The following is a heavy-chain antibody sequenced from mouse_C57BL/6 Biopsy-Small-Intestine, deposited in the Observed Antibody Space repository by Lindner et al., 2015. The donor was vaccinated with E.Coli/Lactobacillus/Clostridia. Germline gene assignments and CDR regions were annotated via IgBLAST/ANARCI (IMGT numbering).Heavy chain of an antibody. CDR3: ARNYGSGYFDY. CDR1: GYTFKNYW. V-gene: IGHV1-63*01. Sequence: VQLQESGAELVRPGTSVRMSCKASGYTFKNYWIGWAKQRPGHGLEWIGDIYPGGNYTNYNEKFKGKATLTADKSSSTAYMQFSSLTSEDSAIYYCARNYGSGYFDYWGQGTTLTVSS. CDR2: IYPGGNYT. D-gene: IGHD1-1*01. J-gene: IGHJ2*01.